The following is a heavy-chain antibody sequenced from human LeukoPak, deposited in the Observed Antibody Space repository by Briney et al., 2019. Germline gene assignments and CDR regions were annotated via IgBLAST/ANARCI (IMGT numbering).Heavy chain of an antibody. CDR1: GFNFSIYA. CDR2: ISVRSSYL. CDR3: ARSDCSAPTCSTYYSHGLDV. J-gene: IGHJ6*02. D-gene: IGHD2-15*01. V-gene: IGHV3-21*01. Sequence: GGSLRLSCAASGFNFSIYAMTWVRQAPGKGLEWVSSISVRSSYLYYADSVRGRFTISRDNAQTSVILQMNSLRAEDTAVYYCARSDCSAPTCSTYYSHGLDVWGQGTALTVSS.